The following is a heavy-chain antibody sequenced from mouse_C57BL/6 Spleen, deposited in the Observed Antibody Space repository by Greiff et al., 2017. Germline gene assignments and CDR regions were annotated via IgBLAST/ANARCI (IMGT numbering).Heavy chain of an antibody. Sequence: VQLQQPGAELVMPGASVKLSCKASGYTFTSYWMHWVKQRPGQGLEWIGEIDPSDSYTNYNQKFKGKSTLTVDKSSSTAYMQLSSLTSEDSAVYYCARLGIPYGNYDGYFDYWGQGTTLTVSS. D-gene: IGHD2-1*01. CDR2: IDPSDSYT. CDR3: ARLGIPYGNYDGYFDY. J-gene: IGHJ2*01. V-gene: IGHV1-69*01. CDR1: GYTFTSYW.